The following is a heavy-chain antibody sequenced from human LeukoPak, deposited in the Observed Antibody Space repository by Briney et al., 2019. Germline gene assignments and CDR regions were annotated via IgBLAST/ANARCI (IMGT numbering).Heavy chain of an antibody. J-gene: IGHJ4*02. CDR2: ISDTGRLS. CDR3: ATPLDYFDSSGFHQGGD. V-gene: IGHV3-23*01. D-gene: IGHD3-22*01. Sequence: GGSLRLSCAASGFTFSSSAMSWVRQAPGKGLEWVAAISDTGRLSYCADSVNGRFTISRDNSKNTLSLQMNSLRAADTAVYYCATPLDYFDSSGFHQGGDWGQGTLVTVSS. CDR1: GFTFSSSA.